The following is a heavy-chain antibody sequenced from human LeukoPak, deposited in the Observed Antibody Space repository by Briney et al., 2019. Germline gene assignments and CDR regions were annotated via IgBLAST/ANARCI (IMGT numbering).Heavy chain of an antibody. J-gene: IGHJ4*02. CDR2: ISSGSGIV. D-gene: IGHD2-2*01. CDR3: ARDPSLYCATTSCYDLDY. CDR1: GFIFSTYS. V-gene: IGHV3-48*04. Sequence: QAGGSLRLSCAASGFIFSTYSMNWVRQAAGKGLEWVSYISSGSGIVHYADSVKGRFTISRDNAKNSLYLQMDSLRAEDTAVYYCARDPSLYCATTSCYDLDYWGQGTLVTVSS.